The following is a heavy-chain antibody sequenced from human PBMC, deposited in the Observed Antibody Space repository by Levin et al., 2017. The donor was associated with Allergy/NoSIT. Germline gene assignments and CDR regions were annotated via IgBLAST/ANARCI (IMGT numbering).Heavy chain of an antibody. J-gene: IGHJ4*02. Sequence: GESLKISCAASGFTFSSYSMNWVRQAPGKGLEWVSSISSSSSYIYYADSVKGRFTISRDNAKNSLYLQMNSLRAEDTAVYYCASVVVAATGDYWGQGTLVNVSS. V-gene: IGHV3-21*01. D-gene: IGHD2-15*01. CDR2: ISSSSSYI. CDR3: ASVVVAATGDY. CDR1: GFTFSSYS.